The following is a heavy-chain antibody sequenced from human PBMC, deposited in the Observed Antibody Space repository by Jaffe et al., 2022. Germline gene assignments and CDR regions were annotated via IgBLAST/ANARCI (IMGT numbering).Heavy chain of an antibody. CDR3: ARHRGDYGDHAPDDAFDI. Sequence: QLQLQESGPGLVKPSETLSLTCTVSGGSISSSSYYWGWIRQPPGKGLEWIGSIYYSGSTYYNPSLKSRVTISVDTSKNQFSLKLSSVTAADTAVYYCARHRGDYGDHAPDDAFDIWGQGTMVTVSS. D-gene: IGHD4-17*01. CDR2: IYYSGST. V-gene: IGHV4-39*01. J-gene: IGHJ3*02. CDR1: GGSISSSSYY.